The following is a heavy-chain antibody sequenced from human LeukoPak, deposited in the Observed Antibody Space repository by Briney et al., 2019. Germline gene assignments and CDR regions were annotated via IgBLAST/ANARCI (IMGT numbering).Heavy chain of an antibody. CDR1: GGSISRCSYC. J-gene: IGHJ5*02. CDR2: ICYSGST. Sequence: PSETRALTCTVSGGSISRCSYCWGWIRQPPGKGLEWIGSICYSGSTFYNPSLKSRDTLSVDTSKNQSSPKLSSVTAADTAVYYCARTENYVPEDWFDPWGQGTLVSVSS. D-gene: IGHD3-16*01. CDR3: ARTENYVPEDWFDP. V-gene: IGHV4-39*01.